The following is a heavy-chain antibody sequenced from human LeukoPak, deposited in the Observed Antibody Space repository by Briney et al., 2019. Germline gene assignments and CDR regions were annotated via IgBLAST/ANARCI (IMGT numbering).Heavy chain of an antibody. D-gene: IGHD2-2*01. CDR1: GFTFSSYG. CDR3: AKDRFGCSSTSCYSLDY. Sequence: GGSLRLSCAASGFTFSSYGVSWVRQAPGKGLEWVSAISGSGGSTYYADSVKGRFTISRDNSKNTLYLQMNSLRAEDTAVYYCAKDRFGCSSTSCYSLDYWGQGTLVTVSS. CDR2: ISGSGGST. V-gene: IGHV3-23*01. J-gene: IGHJ4*02.